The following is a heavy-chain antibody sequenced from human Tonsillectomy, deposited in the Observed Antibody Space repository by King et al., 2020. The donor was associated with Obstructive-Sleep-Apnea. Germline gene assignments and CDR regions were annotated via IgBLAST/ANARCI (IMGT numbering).Heavy chain of an antibody. Sequence: HVQLQESGPGLVKPSETLSLTCTVSGGSISNYYWTWIRQPPGKGLEWIGQIYYSGSTNYNPSLKSRLTMSVDTSKNQFSLKLTSVTAADTAVYYCVRPYSSGWSWGERAFHIWGQGTMVTVSS. CDR3: VRPYSSGWSWGERAFHI. V-gene: IGHV4-59*01. D-gene: IGHD6-19*01. CDR2: IYYSGST. CDR1: GGSISNYY. J-gene: IGHJ3*02.